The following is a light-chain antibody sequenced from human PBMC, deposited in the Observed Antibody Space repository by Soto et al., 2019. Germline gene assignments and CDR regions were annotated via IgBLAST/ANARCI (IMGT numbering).Light chain of an antibody. J-gene: IGLJ3*02. V-gene: IGLV2-8*01. Sequence: QSVLTQPPSASGSPGQSVTISCTGASDDIGDYNYVSWYQQHPGSAPKLLIYEVSKRPSGVPDRFSGSKSGKTASLTVSGLQAEDEAEYFCSSYAGSNNWVFGEGTKLTVL. CDR2: EVS. CDR3: SSYAGSNNWV. CDR1: SDDIGDYNY.